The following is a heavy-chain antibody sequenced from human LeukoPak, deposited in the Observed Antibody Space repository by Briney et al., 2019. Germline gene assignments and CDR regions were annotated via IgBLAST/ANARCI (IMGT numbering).Heavy chain of an antibody. D-gene: IGHD1-26*01. V-gene: IGHV3-53*01. CDR3: ARASWEPRGRGFDI. CDR2: MYSGGDT. J-gene: IGHJ3*02. Sequence: GGSLRLSCVASGFTVSNNYMSWVRQAPGKGLEWVSTMYSGGDTYYVDSVKGRFTISRDTSKNTLYLQLNSLRAEDTAVYFCARASWEPRGRGFDIRGQGTMVTVSS. CDR1: GFTVSNNY.